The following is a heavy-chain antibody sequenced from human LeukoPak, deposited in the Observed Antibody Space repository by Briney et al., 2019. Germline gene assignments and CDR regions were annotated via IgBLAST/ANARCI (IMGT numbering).Heavy chain of an antibody. J-gene: IGHJ6*03. CDR1: GGSISSHY. CDR3: ARAATYYYYMDV. CDR2: IYYSGST. V-gene: IGHV4-59*11. Sequence: SETLSLTCTVSGGSISSHYWSWIRQPPGKGLEWIGYIYYSGSTNHNPSLKSRVTISVDTSKNQFSLKLSSVTAADTAVYYCARAATYYYYMDVWGKGTTVTVSS.